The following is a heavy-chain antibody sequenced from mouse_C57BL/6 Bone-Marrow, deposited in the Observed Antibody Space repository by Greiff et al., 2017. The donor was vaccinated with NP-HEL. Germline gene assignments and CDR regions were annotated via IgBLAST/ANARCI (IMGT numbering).Heavy chain of an antibody. CDR3: AREKCYAMDY. J-gene: IGHJ4*01. Sequence: EVKVVESEGGLVQPGSSMKLSCTASGFTFSDYYMAWVRQVPEKGLEWVANINYDGSSTYYLDSLKSRFIISRDNAKNILYLQMSSLKSEDTATYYCAREKCYAMDYWGQGTSVTVSS. V-gene: IGHV5-16*01. CDR1: GFTFSDYY. D-gene: IGHD1-3*01. CDR2: INYDGSST.